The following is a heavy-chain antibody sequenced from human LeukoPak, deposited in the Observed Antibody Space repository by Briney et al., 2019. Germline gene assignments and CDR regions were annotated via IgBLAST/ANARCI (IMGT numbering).Heavy chain of an antibody. Sequence: ASVKVSCKASGYTFSGYYMHWVRQAPGQGLEWMGIINPSGGSTTYALKFQGRVTMTRDTSTSTVYMELSSLRSEDTAVYYCSRGRSVGATKWDYWGQGTLVTVSS. D-gene: IGHD1-26*01. CDR2: INPSGGST. CDR1: GYTFSGYY. CDR3: SRGRSVGATKWDY. V-gene: IGHV1-46*01. J-gene: IGHJ4*02.